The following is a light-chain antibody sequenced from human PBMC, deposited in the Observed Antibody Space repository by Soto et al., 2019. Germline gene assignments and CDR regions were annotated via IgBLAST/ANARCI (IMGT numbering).Light chain of an antibody. CDR3: GSITRSSTSV. V-gene: IGLV2-14*01. J-gene: IGLJ1*01. Sequence: QSVLSQPASVSGSPGQSITISCTGTSSDVGGFEYVSWYQHQPGKVPKLIIYDVTKRPSGVSNRFSGSKSGNTASLTISGIQAEDEGDYYCGSITRSSTSVFGTGTKLTVL. CDR1: SSDVGGFEY. CDR2: DVT.